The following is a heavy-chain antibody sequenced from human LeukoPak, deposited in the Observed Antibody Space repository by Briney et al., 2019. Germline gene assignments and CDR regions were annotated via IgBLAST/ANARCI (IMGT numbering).Heavy chain of an antibody. CDR1: GYTFTSYG. J-gene: IGHJ5*02. CDR3: AGNPRYCSGGSCYEAGSPNWFDP. V-gene: IGHV1-18*01. Sequence: ASVRVSCKASGYTFTSYGISWVRQAPGQGLEWMGWISAYNGNTNYAQKLQGRVTITTDTSMSTAYMELRSLRSVDTAVYYCAGNPRYCSGGSCYEAGSPNWFDPWGQGTLVTVSS. D-gene: IGHD2-15*01. CDR2: ISAYNGNT.